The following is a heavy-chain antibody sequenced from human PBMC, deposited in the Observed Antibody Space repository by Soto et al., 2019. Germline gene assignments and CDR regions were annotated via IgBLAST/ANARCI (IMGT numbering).Heavy chain of an antibody. Sequence: QVQLVESGGGVVQPGRSLRLSCAASGFTFSSYAMHWVRQAPGKGLEWVAIISYDASNKYYADSVKGRFTISRDNSKNQLYLQMNSLRVEDTAVYYCARGYSSSSAAFDYWGQGTLVTVPS. J-gene: IGHJ4*02. CDR3: ARGYSSSSAAFDY. V-gene: IGHV3-30-3*01. CDR1: GFTFSSYA. D-gene: IGHD6-13*01. CDR2: ISYDASNK.